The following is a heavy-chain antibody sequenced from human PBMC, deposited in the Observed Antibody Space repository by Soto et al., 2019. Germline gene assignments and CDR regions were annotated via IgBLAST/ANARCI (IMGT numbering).Heavy chain of an antibody. CDR3: ARNRLRQYYYGMDV. D-gene: IGHD3-10*01. V-gene: IGHV5-51*01. J-gene: IGHJ6*02. CDR2: IYPGDSDT. Sequence: GESLKISCQGSGYSFANYWIAWVRQMPGKGLEWVGVIYPGDSDTKYSPSFRGQVTISADKSISHVYLQWSSLKASDTAMYYCARNRLRQYYYGMDVWGQGTTVTVSS. CDR1: GYSFANYW.